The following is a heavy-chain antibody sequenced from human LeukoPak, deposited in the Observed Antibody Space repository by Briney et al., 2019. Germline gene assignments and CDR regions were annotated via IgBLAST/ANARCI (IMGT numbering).Heavy chain of an antibody. CDR2: IIPIFGTA. J-gene: IGHJ5*02. V-gene: IGHV1-69*06. CDR1: GGTFSSYS. Sequence: ASVKVSCKASGGTFSSYSISWVRQAPGQGLEWMGGIIPIFGTANYAQKFQGRVTITADKSTSTAYMELSSLRSEDTAVYYCARDVSHSGSWYGWWFDPWGQGTLVTVSS. D-gene: IGHD6-13*01. CDR3: ARDVSHSGSWYGWWFDP.